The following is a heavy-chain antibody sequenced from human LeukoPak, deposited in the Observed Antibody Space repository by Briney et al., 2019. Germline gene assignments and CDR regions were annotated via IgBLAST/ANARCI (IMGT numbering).Heavy chain of an antibody. D-gene: IGHD6-13*01. CDR3: AKAAAAPYYFDY. J-gene: IGHJ4*02. Sequence: GGSLRLSCAASGFTFSSYAMHWVRQAPGKGLERVAVISYDGSNKYYADSVKGRFTISRDNSKNTLYLQMNSLRAEDTAVYYCAKAAAAPYYFDYWGQGTLVTVSS. V-gene: IGHV3-30*04. CDR2: ISYDGSNK. CDR1: GFTFSSYA.